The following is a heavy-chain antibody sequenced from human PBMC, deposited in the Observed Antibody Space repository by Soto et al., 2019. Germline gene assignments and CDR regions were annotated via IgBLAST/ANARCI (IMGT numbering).Heavy chain of an antibody. D-gene: IGHD3-10*02. CDR2: IYYTGIT. J-gene: IGHJ4*02. CDR1: GGSITDNY. V-gene: IGHV4-59*01. Sequence: SETLSLTCSVSGGSITDNYWTWIRQSPGKGLEWVGYIYYTGITNYNPSLKRRVTISLDRSKNQFSLKLDSVTAADTAVYYCATAVDYYVRGGDSCYDHWGQGTLVTVSS. CDR3: ATAVDYYVRGGDSCYDH.